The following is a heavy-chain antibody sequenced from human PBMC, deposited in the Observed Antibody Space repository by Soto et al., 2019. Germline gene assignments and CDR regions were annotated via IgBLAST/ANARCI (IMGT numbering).Heavy chain of an antibody. CDR3: ARDGGWIDY. CDR2: INTDGSST. V-gene: IGHV3-74*01. Sequence: GGSLRLSCAASGFTFTTYWMHWVRQAPGKGLVWVSRINTDGSSTSYAESVKGRFTISRDNAKNTLYLQMNSLRAEDTAVYYCARDGGWIDYWGQGTLVTVSS. J-gene: IGHJ4*02. CDR1: GFTFTTYW. D-gene: IGHD6-19*01.